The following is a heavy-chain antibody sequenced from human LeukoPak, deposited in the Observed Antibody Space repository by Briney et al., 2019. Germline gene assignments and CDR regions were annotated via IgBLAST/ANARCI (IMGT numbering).Heavy chain of an antibody. CDR2: ISGSGGST. D-gene: IGHD2-21*01. Sequence: PGGSLRLSCAASGFTFSSYAMSWVRQAPGKGLEWVSAISGSGGSTYYADSVKGRLTISRDNSKNTLYLQMNSLRAEDTAVYYCAKGKLAYCGGDCHDAFDIWGQGTMVTVSS. V-gene: IGHV3-23*01. CDR3: AKGKLAYCGGDCHDAFDI. CDR1: GFTFSSYA. J-gene: IGHJ3*02.